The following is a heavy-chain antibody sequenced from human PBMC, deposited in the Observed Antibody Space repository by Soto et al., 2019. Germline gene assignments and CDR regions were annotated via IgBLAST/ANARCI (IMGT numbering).Heavy chain of an antibody. D-gene: IGHD3-22*01. CDR1: GGTFSSYA. V-gene: IGHV1-69*13. J-gene: IGHJ3*02. CDR3: ARGRGQGYYYDSSGYYLPPDI. CDR2: IIPIFGTA. Sequence: SVKVSCKASGGTFSSYAISWVRQAPGQGLEWMGGIIPIFGTANYAQKFQGRVTITADESTSTAYMELSSLRSEDTAVYYCARGRGQGYYYDSSGYYLPPDIWGQGTMVTV.